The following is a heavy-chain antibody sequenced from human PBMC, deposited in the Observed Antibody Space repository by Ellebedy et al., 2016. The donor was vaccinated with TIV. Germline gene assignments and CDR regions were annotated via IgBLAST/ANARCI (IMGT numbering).Heavy chain of an antibody. CDR2: INPNSGDT. J-gene: IGHJ4*02. Sequence: AASVKVSCKTTGYTFTAYYIHWVRQAPRQGLEWVGWINPNSGDTSYAQKLQGRVTMTRDTSITTAYMELNRLTSDDTATYYCASVTFSSLSPFDSWGQGTLVIVSS. D-gene: IGHD6-13*01. V-gene: IGHV1-2*02. CDR1: GYTFTAYY. CDR3: ASVTFSSLSPFDS.